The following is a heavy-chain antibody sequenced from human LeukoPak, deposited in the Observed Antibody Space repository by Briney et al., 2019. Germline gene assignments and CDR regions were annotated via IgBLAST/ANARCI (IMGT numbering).Heavy chain of an antibody. CDR3: ARAGYYDSSGYSLQGIDL. D-gene: IGHD3-22*01. CDR2: IIPIFGTA. V-gene: IGHV1-69*06. J-gene: IGHJ2*01. CDR1: GGTFSSYA. Sequence: ASVKVSCKASGGTFSSYAISWVRQAPGQGLEWMGGIIPIFGTANYAQKFQGRVTITADKSTSTAYMELSSLRSEDTAVYYCARAGYYDSSGYSLQGIDLWGRGTLVTVSS.